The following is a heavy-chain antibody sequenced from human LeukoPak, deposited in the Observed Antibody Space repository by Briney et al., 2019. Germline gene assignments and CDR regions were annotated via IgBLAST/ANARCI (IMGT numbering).Heavy chain of an antibody. V-gene: IGHV3-30*03. CDR1: GFTFSSYG. CDR2: ISYDGSNK. CDR3: ARVFYGSSPTFDY. J-gene: IGHJ4*02. D-gene: IGHD3-22*01. Sequence: GGSLRLSCAASGFTFSSYGMHWVRQAPGKGLEWVAVISYDGSNKYYADSVKGRFTISRDNSKNSLYLQMNSLRAEDTAVYYCARVFYGSSPTFDYWGQGTLVTVSS.